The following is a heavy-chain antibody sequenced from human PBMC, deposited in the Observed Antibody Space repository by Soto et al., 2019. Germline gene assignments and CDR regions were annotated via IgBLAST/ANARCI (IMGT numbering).Heavy chain of an antibody. V-gene: IGHV3-73*01. D-gene: IGHD3-22*01. CDR3: TRLPNYYDSSGYPPI. CDR2: IRSKANSYAT. J-gene: IGHJ3*02. Sequence: GGSLRLSCAASGITFSGSAMHWVRQASGKGLEWVGRIRSKANSYATAYAASVKGRFTISRDDSKNTAYLQMNSLKTEDTAVYYCTRLPNYYDSSGYPPIWGQGTMVTVSS. CDR1: GITFSGSA.